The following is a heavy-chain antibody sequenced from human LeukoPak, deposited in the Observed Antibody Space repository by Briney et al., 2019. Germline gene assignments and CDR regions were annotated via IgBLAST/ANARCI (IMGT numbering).Heavy chain of an antibody. CDR2: ISYDGSNK. CDR1: GFTFSSYA. J-gene: IGHJ4*02. Sequence: GGSLRLSCAASGFTFSSYAMHWVRQAPGKGLEWVAVISYDGSNKYYADSVKGRFTISRDNSKNTLYLQMNSLRAEDTAVYYCARSPHGSGSHFVWGQGTLDTVSS. V-gene: IGHV3-30*01. D-gene: IGHD3-10*01. CDR3: ARSPHGSGSHFV.